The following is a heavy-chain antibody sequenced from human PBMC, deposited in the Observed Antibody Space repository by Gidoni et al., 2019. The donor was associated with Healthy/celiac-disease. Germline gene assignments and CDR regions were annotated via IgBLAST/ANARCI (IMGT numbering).Heavy chain of an antibody. CDR1: GFTFSSYA. CDR2: ISGSGGRT. J-gene: IGHJ4*02. Sequence: EVQLLESGGGLVHPGGTLRLSCAASGFTFSSYAMRWGRQAPGKGLGWASAISGSGGRTYYADSVKGRFTISRDKSKNTLYLKMNSLRAEDTAVYYCAKDIGYYDSSGYRYYWGQGTLVTVSS. CDR3: AKDIGYYDSSGYRYY. D-gene: IGHD3-22*01. V-gene: IGHV3-23*01.